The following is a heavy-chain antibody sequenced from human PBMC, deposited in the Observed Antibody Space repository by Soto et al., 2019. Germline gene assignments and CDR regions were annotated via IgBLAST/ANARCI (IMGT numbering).Heavy chain of an antibody. CDR2: IIPIFGTA. CDR3: AREVRGVISYWFDP. CDR1: GGTFSSYA. Sequence: VASVKVSCKASGGTFSSYAISWVRQAPGQGLEWMGGIIPIFGTANYAQKFQGRVTITADESTSTAYMELSSLRSEDTAVYYCAREVRGVISYWFDPWGQGTLVTVSS. J-gene: IGHJ5*02. V-gene: IGHV1-69*13. D-gene: IGHD3-10*01.